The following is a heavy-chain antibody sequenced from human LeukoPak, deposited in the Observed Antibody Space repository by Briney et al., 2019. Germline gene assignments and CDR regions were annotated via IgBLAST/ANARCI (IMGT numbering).Heavy chain of an antibody. Sequence: PSETLSLTCAVYGGSFSDYYWSWIRQPAGKGLEWIGRIWADGAPTYRPSLKSRVTISVDTSKNQFSLRLSSVTAADTAVYYCARGRDSRGYQFMGFDSWGQGNLVTVSS. J-gene: IGHJ4*02. V-gene: IGHV4-59*10. D-gene: IGHD3-22*01. CDR1: GGSFSDYY. CDR2: IWADGAP. CDR3: ARGRDSRGYQFMGFDS.